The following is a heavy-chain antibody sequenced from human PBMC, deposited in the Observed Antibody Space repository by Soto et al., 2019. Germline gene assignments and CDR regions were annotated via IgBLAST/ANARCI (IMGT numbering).Heavy chain of an antibody. J-gene: IGHJ4*02. CDR2: ISYDRISK. Sequence: QVQLVESGGGVVQPGRSLRLSCEASGFTFSSSPMHWVRQAPGKGLEWVAVISYDRISKVYADSVKGRFTISRDISNNTLYLQMNSLRTEATAVYYCVRDKIRGPPDYCDDWGQGTLVTVSS. CDR1: GFTFSSSP. V-gene: IGHV3-30-3*01. CDR3: VRDKIRGPPDYCDD.